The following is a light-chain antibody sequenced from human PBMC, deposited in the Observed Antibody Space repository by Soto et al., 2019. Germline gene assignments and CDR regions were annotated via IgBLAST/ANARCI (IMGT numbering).Light chain of an antibody. CDR1: QSISSW. J-gene: IGKJ4*01. CDR3: QQYKSYSLT. Sequence: DIQMTQSPSTLSASVGDRVTITCRASQSISSWLAWYQQKPGKAPNLLIYKASTLESGVPSRFSGSGSGTEFTLTISSLQPDDFATYYCQQYKSYSLTFGGGTKVEI. CDR2: KAS. V-gene: IGKV1-5*03.